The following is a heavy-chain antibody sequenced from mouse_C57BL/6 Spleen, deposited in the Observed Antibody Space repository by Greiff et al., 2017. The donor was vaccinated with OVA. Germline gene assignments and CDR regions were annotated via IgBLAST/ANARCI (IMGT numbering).Heavy chain of an antibody. D-gene: IGHD1-1*01. V-gene: IGHV1-82*01. CDR1: GYAFSSSW. CDR3: ATYGSSPAWFAY. J-gene: IGHJ3*01. CDR2: IYPGDGDT. Sequence: QVQLQQSGPELVKPGASVKISCKASGYAFSSSWMNWVKQRPGKGLEWIGRIYPGDGDTNYNGTFKGKATLTADKSSSTAYMQLSSLTSEDSAVYFCATYGSSPAWFAYWGQGTLVTVSA.